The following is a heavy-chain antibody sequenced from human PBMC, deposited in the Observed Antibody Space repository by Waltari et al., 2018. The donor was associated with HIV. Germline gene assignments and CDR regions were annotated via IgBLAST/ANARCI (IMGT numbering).Heavy chain of an antibody. CDR1: GYPFINYH. J-gene: IGHJ4*02. Sequence: QIRLFQSDHAVRKPGASVTISCTTSGYPFINYHVTWVRQSLGQRLDWMGGITRYTANTNYTRESQGRVTLTTDAAAATAYLELRDLRPDDTAIYFCTRGNIWGSYRYFDYWGPGTLVTVS. CDR2: ITRYTANT. CDR3: TRGNIWGSYRYFDY. V-gene: IGHV1-18*01. D-gene: IGHD3-16*02.